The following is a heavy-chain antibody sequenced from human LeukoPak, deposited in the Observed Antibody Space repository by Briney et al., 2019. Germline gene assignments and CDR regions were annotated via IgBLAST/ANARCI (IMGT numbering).Heavy chain of an antibody. CDR3: AKPITMIVVVITPFDY. V-gene: IGHV3-33*06. J-gene: IGHJ4*02. D-gene: IGHD3-22*01. CDR1: GFTFSSYG. CDR2: IWYDGSNK. Sequence: PGGSLRLSCAASGFTFSSYGMHWVRQAPGKGLEWVAVIWYDGSNKYYADSVKGRFTISRDNSKNTLYLQMNSLRAEDTAVYYCAKPITMIVVVITPFDYWGQGTLVTVSS.